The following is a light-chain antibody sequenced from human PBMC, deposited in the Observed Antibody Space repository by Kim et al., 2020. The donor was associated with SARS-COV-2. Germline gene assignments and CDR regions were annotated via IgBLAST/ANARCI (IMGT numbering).Light chain of an antibody. CDR1: KLGDKY. Sequence: SVSQGQTASITCSGDKLGDKYACWYQQKPGQSPVLVIYQDSKRPAGIHERFSGSNAGNTATLTIGGTQAMDEADYYCQAWDSSTVVFGGGTQLTVL. J-gene: IGLJ2*01. V-gene: IGLV3-1*01. CDR3: QAWDSSTVV. CDR2: QDS.